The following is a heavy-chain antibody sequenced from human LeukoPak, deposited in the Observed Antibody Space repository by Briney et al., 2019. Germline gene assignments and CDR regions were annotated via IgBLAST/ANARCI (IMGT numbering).Heavy chain of an antibody. D-gene: IGHD2-2*01. CDR1: GFTFSSYS. J-gene: IGHJ5*02. V-gene: IGHV3-21*01. CDR3: ARVPGGPATVGWFDP. CDR2: ISSSSSYI. Sequence: GGSLRLSCAASGFTFSSYSMNWVRQAPGKGLEWVSSISSSSSYIYYADSVKGRFTISRDNAKNSLYLQMNSLRAEDTAVYYCARVPGGPATVGWFDPWGQGTLVTVSS.